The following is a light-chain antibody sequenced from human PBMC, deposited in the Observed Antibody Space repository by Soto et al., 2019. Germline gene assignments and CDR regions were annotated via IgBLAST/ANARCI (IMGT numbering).Light chain of an antibody. Sequence: DIQMTQSPSTLSASVGDRVTITCRASQNVNGWLAWYQQKPGKAPKLLIYKASLLDSGDPSRFSGSGSGTEFTLTISSLQPDDFAAYYCQQYNTSWTFGQGTKVEV. CDR2: KAS. V-gene: IGKV1-5*03. CDR3: QQYNTSWT. CDR1: QNVNGW. J-gene: IGKJ1*01.